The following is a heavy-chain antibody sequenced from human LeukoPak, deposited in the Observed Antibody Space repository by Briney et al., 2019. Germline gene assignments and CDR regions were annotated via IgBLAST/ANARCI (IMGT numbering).Heavy chain of an antibody. CDR2: IIPIFGTA. V-gene: IGHV1-69*13. Sequence: ASVKVSCKASGGTFSSYAISWVRQAPGQGLEWMGGIIPIFGTANYAQKFQGRVTITADESTSTAYMELSSLRSEDTAVYYCARGAIVGAHYYYYYMDVWGKGTTVTVSS. J-gene: IGHJ6*03. CDR1: GGTFSSYA. D-gene: IGHD1-26*01. CDR3: ARGAIVGAHYYYYYMDV.